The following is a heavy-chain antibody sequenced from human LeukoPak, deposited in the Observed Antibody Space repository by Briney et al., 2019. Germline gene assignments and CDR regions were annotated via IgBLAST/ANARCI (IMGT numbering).Heavy chain of an antibody. CDR3: ARGDTEENYFDY. J-gene: IGHJ4*02. V-gene: IGHV3-20*04. Sequence: GGSLRLSCAASGFTFDDYGMSWVRQAPGKGLEWVSGINWNGGSTGYADAVKGRFTISRDNAKNSLYLQMNSLRAEDTALYYCARGDTEENYFDYWGQGTLVTVSS. CDR2: INWNGGST. CDR1: GFTFDDYG. D-gene: IGHD4-17*01.